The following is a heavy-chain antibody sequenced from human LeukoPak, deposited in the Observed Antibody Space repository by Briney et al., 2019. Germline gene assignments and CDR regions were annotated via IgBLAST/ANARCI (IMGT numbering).Heavy chain of an antibody. Sequence: SETLSLTCTVSGGSISSSSYFWGWIRQPPGKGLEWIGSIYYSGSTYYNPSLKSRVTISVDTSKNQFSLKLSSVTAADTAVYYCAREKHLYSSSWYWALQYFDYWGQGTLVTVSS. CDR3: AREKHLYSSSWYWALQYFDY. D-gene: IGHD6-13*01. V-gene: IGHV4-39*07. J-gene: IGHJ4*02. CDR1: GGSISSSSYF. CDR2: IYYSGST.